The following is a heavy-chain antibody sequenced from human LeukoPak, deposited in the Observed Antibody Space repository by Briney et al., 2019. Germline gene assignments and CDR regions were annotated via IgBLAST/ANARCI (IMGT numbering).Heavy chain of an antibody. V-gene: IGHV3-7*01. Sequence: GGSLRLSCAASGFTFSSYWMSWVRQAPGKGLEWVANIKQDGSEKYYVDSVKGRFTISRDNAKNSLYLQMNSLRAEDTAVYYCARHRGDGRGDWFDPWGQGTLVTVSS. J-gene: IGHJ5*02. D-gene: IGHD4-17*01. CDR2: IKQDGSEK. CDR3: ARHRGDGRGDWFDP. CDR1: GFTFSSYW.